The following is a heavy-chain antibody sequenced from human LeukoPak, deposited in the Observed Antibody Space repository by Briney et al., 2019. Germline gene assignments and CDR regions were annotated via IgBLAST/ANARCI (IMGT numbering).Heavy chain of an antibody. D-gene: IGHD4-23*01. V-gene: IGHV3-30*04. Sequence: PGGSLRLSCAASGFTFSSYAMHWVRQAPGKGLEWVAVISYDGSNKYYADSVKGRFTISRDNAKNSLYLQMNSLRAEDTAVYYCARDRPLQVVTTIDYWGQGTLVTVSS. CDR1: GFTFSSYA. CDR2: ISYDGSNK. CDR3: ARDRPLQVVTTIDY. J-gene: IGHJ4*02.